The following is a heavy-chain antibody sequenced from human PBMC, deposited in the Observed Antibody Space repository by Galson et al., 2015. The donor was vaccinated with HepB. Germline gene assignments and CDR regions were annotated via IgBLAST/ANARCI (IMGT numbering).Heavy chain of an antibody. CDR3: ARWDHLNRYFDF. CDR1: GDSVSSGSVA. J-gene: IGHJ4*02. V-gene: IGHV6-1*01. CDR2: IYYMSKWYN. D-gene: IGHD1-26*01. Sequence: CAISGDSVSSGSVAWNWIRQSPSRGLEWLGRIYYMSKWYNEYAVSVKSRITINPDTSKNQFSLQLNSVIPEDTAVYYCARWDHLNRYFDFWGQGTPVTVSS.